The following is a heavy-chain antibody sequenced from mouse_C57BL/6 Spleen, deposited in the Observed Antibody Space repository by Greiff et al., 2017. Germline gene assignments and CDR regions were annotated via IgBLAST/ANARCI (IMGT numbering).Heavy chain of an antibody. CDR2: IYPGNSDT. CDR1: GYTFNSYW. CDR3: TREAMIKGAMDY. Sequence: EVQLQQSGTVLARPGASVKMSCKTSGYTFNSYWMHWVKQRPGQGLEWIGAIYPGNSDTSYNQKFKGKAKLTAVTSASTAYMELSSLTNEDSAVYYCTREAMIKGAMDYWGQGTSVTVSS. V-gene: IGHV1-5*01. J-gene: IGHJ4*01. D-gene: IGHD2-4*01.